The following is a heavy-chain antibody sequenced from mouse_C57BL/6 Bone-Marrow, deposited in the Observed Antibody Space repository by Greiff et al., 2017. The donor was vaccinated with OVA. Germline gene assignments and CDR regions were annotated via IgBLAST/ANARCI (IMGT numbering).Heavy chain of an antibody. CDR2: IYPGDGDT. D-gene: IGHD1-1*01. Sequence: VQLQQSGPELVKPGASVKISCKASGYAFSSSWMNWVKQRPGKGLEWIGRIYPGDGDTNYNGKFKGKATLTADKSSSTAYMQLSSLTSEDSAVYFCARSGVITTVVAHWYCDVWGTGTTVTVSS. V-gene: IGHV1-82*01. CDR1: GYAFSSSW. J-gene: IGHJ1*03. CDR3: ARSGVITTVVAHWYCDV.